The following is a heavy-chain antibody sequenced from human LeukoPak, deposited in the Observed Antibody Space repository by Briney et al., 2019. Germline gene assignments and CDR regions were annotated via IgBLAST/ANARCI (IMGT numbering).Heavy chain of an antibody. Sequence: GRSLSPSCTASGFPFGEHSMSWVRRAPGKGLGWLGFITSKAFGETTAYAPSVKGRFSISRDNSKSTSYLQMSSLETDDTGVYFCARQLSMVQDFWCRGTVVIVSS. J-gene: IGHJ1*01. D-gene: IGHD1-1*01. V-gene: IGHV3-49*04. CDR3: ARQLSMVQDF. CDR2: ITSKAFGETT. CDR1: GFPFGEHS.